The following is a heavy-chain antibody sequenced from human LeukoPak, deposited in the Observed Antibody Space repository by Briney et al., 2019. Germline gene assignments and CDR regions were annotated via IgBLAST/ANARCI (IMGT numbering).Heavy chain of an antibody. V-gene: IGHV1-2*02. CDR1: GYTFTGYY. D-gene: IGHD6-6*01. CDR2: INPNTGDT. J-gene: IGHJ4*02. CDR3: ARAYSSSFHAPLRY. Sequence: ASVKVSCKASGYTFTGYYMHWVRQAPGQGLEWMGWINPNTGDTDYVQNFQGRVTMTRDTSISTAYMELSRLRSDDMAVYYCARAYSSSFHAPLRYWGQGTLVTVSS.